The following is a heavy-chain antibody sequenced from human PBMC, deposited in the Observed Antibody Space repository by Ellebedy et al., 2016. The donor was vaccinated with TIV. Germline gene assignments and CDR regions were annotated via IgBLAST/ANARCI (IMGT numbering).Heavy chain of an antibody. CDR2: ISSSSSTI. Sequence: GESLKISXAASGFTFSSYSMNWVRQAPGKGLEWVSYISSSSSTIYYADSVKGRFTISRDNAKNSLYLQMNSLRVEDTAVYYCVRGGGTLDYWGQGTLVTVSS. V-gene: IGHV3-48*04. CDR1: GFTFSSYS. J-gene: IGHJ4*02. D-gene: IGHD3-16*01. CDR3: VRGGGTLDY.